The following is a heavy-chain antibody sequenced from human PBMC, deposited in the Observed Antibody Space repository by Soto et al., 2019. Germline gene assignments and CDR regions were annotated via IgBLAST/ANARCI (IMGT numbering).Heavy chain of an antibody. CDR1: GYSISSGYY. D-gene: IGHD2-2*01. V-gene: IGHV4-38-2*01. Sequence: SETLSLTCAVSGYSISSGYYWGWFRQPPGKGLEWLGSMFHSGKTYYNPSLKSRLTISVDTSKNQFSLKLNSVTAADTAVYYCARGHIVVVPTVGWFDPWGQGTLVTVSS. CDR2: MFHSGKT. J-gene: IGHJ5*02. CDR3: ARGHIVVVPTVGWFDP.